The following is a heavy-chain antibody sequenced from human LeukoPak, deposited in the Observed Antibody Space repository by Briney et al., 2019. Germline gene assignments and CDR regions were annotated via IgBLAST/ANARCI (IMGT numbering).Heavy chain of an antibody. CDR3: AREIFGVGDHDY. CDR1: GYTFTGYY. J-gene: IGHJ4*02. Sequence: ASVKVSCKASGYTFTGYYMHWVRQAPGQGLEWMGIINPSGGSTSYAQKFQGRVTMTRDTSTSTVYMELSSLRSEDTAVYYCAREIFGVGDHDYWGQGTLVTVSS. V-gene: IGHV1-46*01. CDR2: INPSGGST. D-gene: IGHD3-3*01.